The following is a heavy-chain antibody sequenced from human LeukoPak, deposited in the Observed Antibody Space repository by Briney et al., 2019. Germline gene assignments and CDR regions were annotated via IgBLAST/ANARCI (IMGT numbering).Heavy chain of an antibody. Sequence: GGSLRLSCAASGFTFSSYSMSWVRQAPGKGLEWVSYISGSSSTIYYADSVKGRFTISRDNSKNTLYLQMNSLRAEDTAVYYCAKAERYSYGYADYWGQGTLVTVSS. CDR2: ISGSSSTI. CDR3: AKAERYSYGYADY. V-gene: IGHV3-48*01. J-gene: IGHJ4*02. CDR1: GFTFSSYS. D-gene: IGHD5-18*01.